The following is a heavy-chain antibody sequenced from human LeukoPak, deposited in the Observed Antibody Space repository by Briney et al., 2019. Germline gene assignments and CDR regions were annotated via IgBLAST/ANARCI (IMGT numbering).Heavy chain of an antibody. CDR2: IHHSGNT. CDR3: ARSIYCSSYSCNRFYYDY. Sequence: PSETLSLTCAVSGYSISSGYYWGWIRQPPGKGLEWIGSIHHSGNTYYKPSLKSRVTISVDTSKNQFSLKLSSVTAADTAVNYCARSIYCSSYSCNRFYYDYWGQGTLVTVSS. V-gene: IGHV4-38-2*01. D-gene: IGHD2-2*01. J-gene: IGHJ4*02. CDR1: GYSISSGYY.